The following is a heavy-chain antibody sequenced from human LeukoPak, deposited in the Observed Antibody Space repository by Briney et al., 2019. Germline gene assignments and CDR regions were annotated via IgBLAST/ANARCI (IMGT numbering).Heavy chain of an antibody. CDR2: ISSSSSTV. V-gene: IGHV3-48*01. Sequence: GGSLRLSCAASGFTFSSYSMNWVRQAPGKGLEWVSYISSSSSTVYYADSVKGRFTISRDNAKNSLCLQVNSLRAEDTAVYYCARGNDYYDSSGYYYWGQGTLVTVSS. D-gene: IGHD3-22*01. CDR3: ARGNDYYDSSGYYY. CDR1: GFTFSSYS. J-gene: IGHJ4*02.